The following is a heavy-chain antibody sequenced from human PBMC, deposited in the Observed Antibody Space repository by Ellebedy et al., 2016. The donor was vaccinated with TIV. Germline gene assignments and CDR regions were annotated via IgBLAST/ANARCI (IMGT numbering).Heavy chain of an antibody. CDR3: ARDIVVVTAIHVYFDY. CDR2: IIPILGIA. J-gene: IGHJ4*02. D-gene: IGHD2-21*02. CDR1: GGTFSSYA. V-gene: IGHV1-69*04. Sequence: AASVKVSCKASGGTFSSYAISWVRQAPGQGLEWMGRIIPILGIANYAQKFQGRVTITADKSTSTAYMELSSLRSEDTAVYYCARDIVVVTAIHVYFDYWGQGTLVTVSS.